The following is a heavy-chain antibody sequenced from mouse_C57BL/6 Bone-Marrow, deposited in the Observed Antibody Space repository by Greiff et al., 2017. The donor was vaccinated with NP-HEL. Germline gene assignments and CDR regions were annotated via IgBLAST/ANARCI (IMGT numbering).Heavy chain of an antibody. CDR2: INPSTGGT. Sequence: EVQRVESGPELVKPGASVKISCKASGYSFTGYYMNWVKQSPEKSLEWIGEINPSTGGTTYNQKFKAKATLTVDKSSSTAYMQLKSLTSEDSAVYYCAREGHYYGSSYWYFDVWGTGTTVTVSS. CDR1: GYSFTGYY. D-gene: IGHD1-1*01. J-gene: IGHJ1*03. CDR3: AREGHYYGSSYWYFDV. V-gene: IGHV1-42*01.